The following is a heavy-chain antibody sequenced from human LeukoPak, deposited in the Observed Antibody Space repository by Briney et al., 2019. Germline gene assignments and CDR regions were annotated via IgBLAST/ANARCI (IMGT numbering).Heavy chain of an antibody. Sequence: PGGSLRLSCAASGFTFSSYAISWVRQAPGKGLEWVSAISGSGGSTYYADSVKGRFTISRDNSKNTLYLQMNSLRAEDTAVYYCAKVRYDSSGYYFDYWGQGTLVTVSS. CDR3: AKVRYDSSGYYFDY. CDR1: GFTFSSYA. J-gene: IGHJ4*02. CDR2: ISGSGGST. V-gene: IGHV3-23*01. D-gene: IGHD3-22*01.